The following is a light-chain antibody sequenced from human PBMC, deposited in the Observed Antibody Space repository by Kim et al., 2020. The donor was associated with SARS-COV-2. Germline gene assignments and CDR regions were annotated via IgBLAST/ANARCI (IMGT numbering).Light chain of an antibody. CDR1: SSDVGGYNY. Sequence: SITISCTGTSSDVGGYNYVSWYQQHPGKAPKLMIYDVSKRPSGVSNRFSGSKSGNTASLTISGLQAEDEADYYCSSYTSSSTSVVFGGGTKLTVL. J-gene: IGLJ2*01. V-gene: IGLV2-14*04. CDR2: DVS. CDR3: SSYTSSSTSVV.